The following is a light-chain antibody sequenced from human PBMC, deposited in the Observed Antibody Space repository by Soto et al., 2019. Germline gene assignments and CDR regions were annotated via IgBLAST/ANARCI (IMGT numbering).Light chain of an antibody. V-gene: IGKV1-33*01. CDR1: HDVSNY. Sequence: DIQMTQSPSSLSASVGDRVTITCQASHDVSNYLNWYRQEPGKAPSLLIYDASVLETGVPSKFSGSGSGTDFTLTISSLQPEDAATYYCQQSYNTPSFGQGTRLEIK. CDR3: QQSYNTPS. J-gene: IGKJ5*01. CDR2: DAS.